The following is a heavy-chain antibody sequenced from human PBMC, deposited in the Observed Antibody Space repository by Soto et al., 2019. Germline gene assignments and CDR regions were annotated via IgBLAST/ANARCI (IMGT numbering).Heavy chain of an antibody. CDR1: GFTVSSNY. CDR2: IYSGGST. Sequence: GGSLRLSCAASGFTVSSNYMSWVRQAPGKGLGWVSVIYSGGSTYYADSVKGRFTISRDNSKTTLYLQMNSLSAEDTAVCYCARGLDGYNDAFDIWGQGTMVTVSS. V-gene: IGHV3-53*01. J-gene: IGHJ3*02. D-gene: IGHD5-12*01. CDR3: ARGLDGYNDAFDI.